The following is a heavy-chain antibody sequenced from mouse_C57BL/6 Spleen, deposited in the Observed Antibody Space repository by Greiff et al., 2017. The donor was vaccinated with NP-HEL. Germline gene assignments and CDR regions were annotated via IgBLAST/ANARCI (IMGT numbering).Heavy chain of an antibody. J-gene: IGHJ4*01. Sequence: EVKVVESEGGLVQPGSSMKLSCTASGFTFSDYYMAWVRQVPEKGLEWVANINYDGSSTYYLDSLKSRFIISRDNAKNILYLQMSSLKSEDTATYYCARGGMGLLAHYAMDYWGQGTSVTVSS. CDR1: GFTFSDYY. CDR2: INYDGSST. CDR3: ARGGMGLLAHYAMDY. V-gene: IGHV5-16*01. D-gene: IGHD2-3*01.